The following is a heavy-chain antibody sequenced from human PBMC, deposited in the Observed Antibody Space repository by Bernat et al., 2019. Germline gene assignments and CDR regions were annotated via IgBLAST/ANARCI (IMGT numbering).Heavy chain of an antibody. CDR1: GYTFNTYG. Sequence: QVQLVQSGAEVKKPGASVKVSCKASGYTFNTYGISWVRQAPGQGLEWLGWISVYNGDTNNAQKVEGRVTMTTDTSTSTAYMELRSLRSDDTAVYYCARGTMFRGVIITCEYWGQGTLVIVSS. CDR2: ISVYNGDT. D-gene: IGHD3-10*01. CDR3: ARGTMFRGVIITCEY. V-gene: IGHV1-18*01. J-gene: IGHJ4*02.